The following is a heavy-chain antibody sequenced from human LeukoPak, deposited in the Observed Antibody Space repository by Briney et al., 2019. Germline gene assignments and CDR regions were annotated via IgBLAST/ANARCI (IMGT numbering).Heavy chain of an antibody. Sequence: GGSLRLSCAASGFTFSSYSMNWVRQAPGKGLEWVSYISSSSSTIYYEDSVKDRFTISRDNAKNSLYLQMNSLRAEDTAVYYCAREGHGGNYYDFWSGYSSDAFDIWGQGTMVTVSS. V-gene: IGHV3-48*04. CDR1: GFTFSSYS. D-gene: IGHD3-3*01. CDR2: ISSSSSTI. J-gene: IGHJ3*02. CDR3: AREGHGGNYYDFWSGYSSDAFDI.